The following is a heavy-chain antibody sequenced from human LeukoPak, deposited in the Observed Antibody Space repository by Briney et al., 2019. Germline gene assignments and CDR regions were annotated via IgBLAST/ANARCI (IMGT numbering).Heavy chain of an antibody. V-gene: IGHV3-23*01. CDR1: GFTFSSYA. J-gene: IGHJ4*02. D-gene: IGHD2-21*02. CDR3: AKDNRLIVVVTAINFDY. CDR2: ISGSGGST. Sequence: GGSLRLSCAASGFTFSSYAMSWVRQAPGKGLEWVSAISGSGGSTYYADSVKGRFTISRDNSKNTLYLQMSSLRAEDTAVYYCAKDNRLIVVVTAINFDYWGQGTLVTVSS.